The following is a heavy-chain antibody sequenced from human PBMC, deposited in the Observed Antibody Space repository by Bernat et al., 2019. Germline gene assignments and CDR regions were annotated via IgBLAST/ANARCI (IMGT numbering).Heavy chain of an antibody. V-gene: IGHV3-15*01. CDR1: GFTFSNAW. J-gene: IGHJ3*02. D-gene: IGHD5-24*01. CDR2: IKSKTDGGTT. Sequence: EVQLVESGGGLVKPGGSLRLSCAASGFTFSNAWMSWVRQAPGKGLEWVGRIKSKTDGGTTDYAAPVKGRFTISRDDSKNTLYLQMNSLKTEDTAVYYCTTDLDGYALNDAFDIWGQGTMVTVSS. CDR3: TTDLDGYALNDAFDI.